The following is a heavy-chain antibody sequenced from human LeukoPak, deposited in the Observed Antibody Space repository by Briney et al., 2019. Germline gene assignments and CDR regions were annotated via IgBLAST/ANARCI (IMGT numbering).Heavy chain of an antibody. Sequence: PGGSLRLSCAASGFTFSSHAMHGVRQAPGKGLEWVAVISYDGSNKFYADSVKDRFTISRDNSNNTLYLQMNSLRAEDTAVYYCARDAVDCGGDCYNYYYMDVWGKGTTVTVSS. D-gene: IGHD2-21*02. CDR1: GFTFSSHA. CDR3: ARDAVDCGGDCYNYYYMDV. CDR2: ISYDGSNK. V-gene: IGHV3-30*04. J-gene: IGHJ6*03.